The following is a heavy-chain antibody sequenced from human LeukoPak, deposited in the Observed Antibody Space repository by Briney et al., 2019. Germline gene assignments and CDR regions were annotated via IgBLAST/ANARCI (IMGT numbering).Heavy chain of an antibody. CDR1: GGSISSDY. CDR2: IYYSGST. CDR3: ARDGLGGIAAAGMGAFDI. V-gene: IGHV4-59*01. D-gene: IGHD6-13*01. Sequence: SETLSLTCTVSGGSISSDYWSWIRQPPGKGLEWIGYIYYSGSTNDNPSLKSRVTISVDTSRNQYSLKLSSVTAADTAVYYCARDGLGGIAAAGMGAFDIWGQGTMVTVSS. J-gene: IGHJ3*02.